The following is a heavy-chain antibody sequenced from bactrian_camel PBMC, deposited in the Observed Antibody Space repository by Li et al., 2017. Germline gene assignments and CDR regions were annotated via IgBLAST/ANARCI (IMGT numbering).Heavy chain of an antibody. D-gene: IGHD2*01. J-gene: IGHJ6*01. CDR1: GVTFNNHG. CDR2: IESDGGST. Sequence: VQLVESGGGSVQAGGSLRLSCVISGVTFNNHGMSWVRQAPGKGLEWVSAIESDGGSTFYVDSVKGRFTISRDNAKNTLYLHLNSLKTEDLGMYYCANQGGYWDFGLWGQGTQVTVS. CDR3: ANQGGYWDFGL. V-gene: IGHV3S40*01.